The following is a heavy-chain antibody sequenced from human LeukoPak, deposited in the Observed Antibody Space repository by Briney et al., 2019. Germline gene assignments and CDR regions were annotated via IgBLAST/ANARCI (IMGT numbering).Heavy chain of an antibody. V-gene: IGHV4-59*12. D-gene: IGHD2-2*01. J-gene: IGHJ6*02. Sequence: PSETLSLTCTVSGGSISSYYWSWIRQAPGKGLEWIAFIYYTGSTNYNPSLKSRVTISVDTSKNQFSLKLSSVTAADTAVYYCARGGVVPAADYYYYYGMDVWGQGTTVTVSS. CDR3: ARGGVVPAADYYYYYGMDV. CDR2: IYYTGST. CDR1: GGSISSYY.